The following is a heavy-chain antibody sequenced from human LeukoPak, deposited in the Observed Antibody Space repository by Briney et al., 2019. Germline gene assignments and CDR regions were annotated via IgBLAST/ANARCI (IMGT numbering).Heavy chain of an antibody. V-gene: IGHV3-33*01. CDR3: ARDVYDSSGYVYYYGMDV. CDR2: IWYDGSNK. J-gene: IGHJ6*02. D-gene: IGHD3-22*01. Sequence: GGSLRLSCAASGFTFSSYGMHWVRQAPGKGLEWVAVIWYDGSNKYYADSVKGRFTISRDNSKNTLYLQMNSLRAEDTAVYYCARDVYDSSGYVYYYGMDVWGQGTTVTVSS. CDR1: GFTFSSYG.